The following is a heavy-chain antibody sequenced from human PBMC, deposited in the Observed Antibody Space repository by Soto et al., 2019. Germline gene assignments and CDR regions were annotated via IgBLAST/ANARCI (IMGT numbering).Heavy chain of an antibody. Sequence: GWSLRLSCAASGFTFSSYAMSWVRQAPGKGLEWVSAISGSGGSTYYADSVKGRFTISRDNSKNTLYLQMNSLRAEDTAVYYCAKGGWDYDFWSGLPRGYYGMDVWGQGTTVTVSS. CDR1: GFTFSSYA. D-gene: IGHD3-3*01. CDR3: AKGGWDYDFWSGLPRGYYGMDV. V-gene: IGHV3-23*01. J-gene: IGHJ6*02. CDR2: ISGSGGST.